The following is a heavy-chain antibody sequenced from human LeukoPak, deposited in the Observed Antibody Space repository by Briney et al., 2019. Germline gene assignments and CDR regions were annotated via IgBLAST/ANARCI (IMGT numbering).Heavy chain of an antibody. Sequence: SETLSLTCAVYGGSFSGYYWRWIRQPPGKGLEWIGEINHSGSTNYNPSIKSRVTISVDTSKNQFSLKLSSVTAADTAVYYCARGRIGARLNGVTWIDYWGQGTLVTVSS. CDR2: INHSGST. D-gene: IGHD5-18*01. CDR3: ARGRIGARLNGVTWIDY. V-gene: IGHV4-34*01. CDR1: GGSFSGYY. J-gene: IGHJ4*02.